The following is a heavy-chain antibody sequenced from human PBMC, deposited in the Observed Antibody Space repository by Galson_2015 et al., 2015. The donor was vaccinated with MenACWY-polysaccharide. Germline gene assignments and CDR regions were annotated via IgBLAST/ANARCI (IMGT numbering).Heavy chain of an antibody. CDR1: GFSFSQYG. CDR3: ARDRPDVVATIFDY. Sequence: SLRLSCAASGFSFSQYGMHWIRQAPGKGLEWVALIWWDGTNKYYSDSVEGRFTISRDNSRNTLYLQMNSLRAEDTAVYYCARDRPDVVATIFDYWGQGALVTASS. V-gene: IGHV3-33*01. J-gene: IGHJ4*01. CDR2: IWWDGTNK. D-gene: IGHD5-12*01.